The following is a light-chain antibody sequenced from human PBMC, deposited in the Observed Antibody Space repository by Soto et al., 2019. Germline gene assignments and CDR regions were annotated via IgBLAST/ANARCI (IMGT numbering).Light chain of an antibody. Sequence: EIVMTQSPATLSVSPGERATLSCRASQSVNNNLAWYQQKPGQAPRLLIYDASTRATGVPARFSGSGSGTEFSLTISSLQSEDFAVYYCQQSGNTFGQGTKLEI. V-gene: IGKV3-15*01. CDR2: DAS. CDR3: QQSGNT. J-gene: IGKJ2*01. CDR1: QSVNNN.